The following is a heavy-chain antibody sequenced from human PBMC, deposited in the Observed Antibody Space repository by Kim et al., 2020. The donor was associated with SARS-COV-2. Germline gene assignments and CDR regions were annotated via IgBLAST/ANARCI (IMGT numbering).Heavy chain of an antibody. CDR1: GFTFSTYA. Sequence: GGSLRLSCGASGFTFSTYAMSWVRQAPGKGLEWVSTFSANGVSTYYADSVKGRFTISRDISKNTLYLQMNSLRVEDTAVYICTKSGSGTNGIFDQWGQGTLVTVSS. D-gene: IGHD1-26*01. J-gene: IGHJ4*02. CDR3: TKSGSGTNGIFDQ. CDR2: FSANGVST. V-gene: IGHV3-23*01.